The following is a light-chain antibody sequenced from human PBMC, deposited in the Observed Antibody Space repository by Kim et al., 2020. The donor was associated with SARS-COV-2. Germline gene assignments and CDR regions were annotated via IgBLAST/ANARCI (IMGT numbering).Light chain of an antibody. CDR1: SLRSYY. CDR2: GKN. J-gene: IGLJ3*02. V-gene: IGLV3-19*01. CDR3: NSRDSSGNHLV. Sequence: ALGQRVRYTVQGDSLRSYYASWDQQKPGQAPVLVIYGKNNRPSGIPDRFSGSSSGNTASLTITGARAEDEADYYCNSRDSSGNHLVFGGGTQLTVL.